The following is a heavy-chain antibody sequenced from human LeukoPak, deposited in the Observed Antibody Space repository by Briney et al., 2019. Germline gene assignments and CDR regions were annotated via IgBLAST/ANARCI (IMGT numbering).Heavy chain of an antibody. CDR2: INSDGTT. CDR3: GRHRIAVAGRGAFDL. V-gene: IGHV3-74*01. D-gene: IGHD6-19*01. CDR1: GFTFSCDW. J-gene: IGHJ3*01. Sequence: GGSLRLSCAASGFTFSCDWMHWVRQAPGKGLVWVSRINSDGTTTYADSVKGRFTVSRDNTKNTLYLQMNSLRAEDTHVYYCGRHRIAVAGRGAFDLWGQGTTVTVSS.